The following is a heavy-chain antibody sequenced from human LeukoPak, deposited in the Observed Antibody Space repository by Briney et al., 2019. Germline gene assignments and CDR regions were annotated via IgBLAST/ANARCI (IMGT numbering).Heavy chain of an antibody. CDR1: GDTFSSYA. Sequence: SVKVSCKASGDTFSSYAISWVRQAPGQGLEWMGEIIPIFGTASYAQKFQGRVTITADESTGTAYMELSSLRSEDTAVYYCARDVRHRYCSSSSCYWGWLDPWGQGTLVTVSS. CDR2: IIPIFGTA. J-gene: IGHJ5*02. D-gene: IGHD2-2*01. V-gene: IGHV1-69*13. CDR3: ARDVRHRYCSSSSCYWGWLDP.